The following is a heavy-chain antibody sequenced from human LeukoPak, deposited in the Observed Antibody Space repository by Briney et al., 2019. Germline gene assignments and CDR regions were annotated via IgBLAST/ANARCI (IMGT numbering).Heavy chain of an antibody. CDR3: AKDMGGGYNYFQH. Sequence: GGFLRLSCAASGFTFDDYAMHWVRQAPGKGLEWVSPISGDGGSTYYADSVKGRFTISRDNSKNSLYLQMNSLRTEDTALYYCAKDMGGGYNYFQHWGQGTLVTVSS. CDR1: GFTFDDYA. V-gene: IGHV3-43*02. D-gene: IGHD5-24*01. J-gene: IGHJ1*01. CDR2: ISGDGGST.